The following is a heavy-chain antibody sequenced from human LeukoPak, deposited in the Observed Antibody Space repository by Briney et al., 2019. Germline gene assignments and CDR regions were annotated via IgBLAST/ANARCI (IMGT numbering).Heavy chain of an antibody. CDR1: GFTFSSYA. Sequence: PGGSLRLSCAASGFTFSSYAMSWVRQAPGKGLEWVSAISGSGGSTYYADSVKGRFTISRDNSKNTLYLQMSSLRAEDTAVYYCAKDLTVTTLFDYWGQGTLVTVSS. J-gene: IGHJ4*02. CDR2: ISGSGGST. CDR3: AKDLTVTTLFDY. V-gene: IGHV3-23*01. D-gene: IGHD4-17*01.